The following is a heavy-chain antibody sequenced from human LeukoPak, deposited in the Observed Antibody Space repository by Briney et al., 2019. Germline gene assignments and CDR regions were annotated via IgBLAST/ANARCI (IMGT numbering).Heavy chain of an antibody. J-gene: IGHJ5*02. D-gene: IGHD6-25*01. V-gene: IGHV1-46*03. CDR3: ARGSTRLLIAACGWLPWCAP. CDR2: INPSGGST. CDR1: GYTFTSYY. Sequence: ASVKVSCKASGYTFTSYYMHWVRQAPGQGLKWMGIINPSGGSTSYPQKFQGRVTMTRDTSTSTVYMELSSLRSDDTAVHFCARGSTRLLIAACGWLPWCAPWGEETLVTVSS.